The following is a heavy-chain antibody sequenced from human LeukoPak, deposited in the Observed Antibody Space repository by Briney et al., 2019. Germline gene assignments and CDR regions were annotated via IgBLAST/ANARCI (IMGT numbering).Heavy chain of an antibody. CDR3: ARDPRYEDTKTSYWYFDL. CDR2: LYYSGTT. V-gene: IGHV4-34*01. D-gene: IGHD5-18*01. Sequence: SETLSLTCAVYGGSFSGYYWGWSRQPPGKGLEWIGILYYSGTTHYNPSLKSRVTISVDTSKNQFSLKLSSVTAADTAVYYCARDPRYEDTKTSYWYFDLWGRGTLVTVSS. J-gene: IGHJ2*01. CDR1: GGSFSGYY.